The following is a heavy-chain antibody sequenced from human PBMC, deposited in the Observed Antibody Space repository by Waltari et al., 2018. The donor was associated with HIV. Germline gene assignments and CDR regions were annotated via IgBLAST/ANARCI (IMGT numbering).Heavy chain of an antibody. CDR3: ATSRSTYYDTGGYFDY. Sequence: EVQLVQSGAEVKKPGEYLKISCQASGYSFTSDWLGRVRQLPGKGLEWMGIIYPGDSDTRYSPSFQGQVTISADKSISTAYLQWSSLKASDTAMYYCATSRSTYYDTGGYFDYWGQGTLVTVSS. J-gene: IGHJ4*02. CDR1: GYSFTSDW. D-gene: IGHD3-22*01. V-gene: IGHV5-51*03. CDR2: IYPGDSDT.